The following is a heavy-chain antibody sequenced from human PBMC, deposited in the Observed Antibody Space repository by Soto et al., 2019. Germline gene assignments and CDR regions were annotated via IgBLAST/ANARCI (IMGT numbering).Heavy chain of an antibody. Sequence: QVQLVQSGAEVKKPGASVKVSCKAYGYTFTSYDINWVRQATGQGLEWMGWINHNSGNTGYAQKFQGRVTMNRNTSLSTAYMELSSLRYDDTAVYYCARERAIRGFDYWGQGALVTVSS. J-gene: IGHJ4*02. D-gene: IGHD2-21*01. V-gene: IGHV1-8*01. CDR3: ARERAIRGFDY. CDR2: INHNSGNT. CDR1: GYTFTSYD.